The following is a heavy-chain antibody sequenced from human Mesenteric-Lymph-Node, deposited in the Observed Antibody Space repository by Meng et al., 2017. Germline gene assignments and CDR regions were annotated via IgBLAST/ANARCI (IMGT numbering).Heavy chain of an antibody. J-gene: IGHJ4*02. CDR2: VNHSGKT. CDR1: GGSFSSNF. Sequence: QVHLHPSGAGLLKPSESPSLTCAWYGGSFSSNFWTWIRQAPGRGLEWIGDVNHSGKTNYNPSLKSRVTISVDTSKTQFSLILNSVTAADTGVYYCARSFAVTMFDYWGQGTLVTVFS. CDR3: ARSFAVTMFDY. D-gene: IGHD2-21*02. V-gene: IGHV4-34*01.